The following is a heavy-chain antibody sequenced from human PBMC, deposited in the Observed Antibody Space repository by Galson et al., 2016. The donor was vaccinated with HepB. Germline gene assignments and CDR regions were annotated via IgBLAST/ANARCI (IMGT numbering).Heavy chain of an antibody. D-gene: IGHD3-16*02. J-gene: IGHJ4*02. CDR3: ARDTHGYRRSNNYWCAFDI. CDR2: IKRDGSQK. V-gene: IGHV3-7*03. Sequence: SLRLSCAASGFTLSDYWMAWVRQAPGKGLEWVADIKRDGSQKQYVESVKGRFTISRDNAEASVYLQMNSLRAEDTAIYYCARDTHGYRRSNNYWCAFDIWGQGTLDTVSS. CDR1: GFTLSDYW.